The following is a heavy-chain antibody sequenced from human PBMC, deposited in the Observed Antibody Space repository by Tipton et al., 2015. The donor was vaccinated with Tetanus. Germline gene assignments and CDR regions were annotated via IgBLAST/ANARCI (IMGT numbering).Heavy chain of an antibody. CDR2: ISYDGSNK. V-gene: IGHV3-30*03. D-gene: IGHD3-9*01. CDR3: VRAYCDILTGHYHRNAFDI. Sequence: SLRLSCAASGFTFGSYGMHWVRQAPGKGLEWVAVISYDGSNKYYADSVKGRFTISRDNPKNTLYLQMNSLRAEDTAVYYCVRAYCDILTGHYHRNAFDIWGQGTMVTVSS. CDR1: GFTFGSYG. J-gene: IGHJ3*02.